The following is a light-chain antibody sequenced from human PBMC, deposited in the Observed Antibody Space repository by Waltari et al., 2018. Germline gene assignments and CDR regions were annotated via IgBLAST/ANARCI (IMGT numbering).Light chain of an antibody. CDR2: DND. V-gene: IGLV1-51*01. CDR1: TSNIGNYY. J-gene: IGLJ2*01. CDR3: ATWDNSLTDVV. Sequence: QSVLTQPPSVSAAPGQKVTISCSGGTSNIGNYYVSWYQHLPGAAPKLLIYDNDKRPSGIPERFSASRSGTSATLGITGLQIGDEADYYCATWDNSLTDVVFGGGTKLTVL.